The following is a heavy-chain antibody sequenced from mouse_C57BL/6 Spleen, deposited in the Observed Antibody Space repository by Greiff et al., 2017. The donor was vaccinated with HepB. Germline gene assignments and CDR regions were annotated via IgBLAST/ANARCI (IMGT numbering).Heavy chain of an antibody. J-gene: IGHJ2*01. V-gene: IGHV1-80*01. CDR3: ARCDYYGSSYGDYFDY. Sequence: QVQLQQSGAELVKPGASVKISCKASGYAFSSYWMNWVKQRPGKGLEWIGQIYPGDGDTNYNGKFKGKATLTADKSSSTAYMQLSSLTSEDSAVYFCARCDYYGSSYGDYFDYWGQGTTLTVSS. CDR1: GYAFSSYW. D-gene: IGHD1-1*01. CDR2: IYPGDGDT.